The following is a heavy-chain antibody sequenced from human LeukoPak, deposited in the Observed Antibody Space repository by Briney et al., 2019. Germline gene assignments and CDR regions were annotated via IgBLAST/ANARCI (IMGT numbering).Heavy chain of an antibody. CDR1: GGSISSYH. J-gene: IGHJ4*02. CDR2: IYYSGST. V-gene: IGHV4-59*01. Sequence: SETLSLTCTVSGGSISSYHWSWIRQPPGKGLEWIGYIYYSGSTNYNPSLKSRVTISVDTSKNQFSLKLSSVTAADTAVYYCSRSSGWFGGYFDYWGQGTLVTVSS. CDR3: SRSSGWFGGYFDY. D-gene: IGHD6-19*01.